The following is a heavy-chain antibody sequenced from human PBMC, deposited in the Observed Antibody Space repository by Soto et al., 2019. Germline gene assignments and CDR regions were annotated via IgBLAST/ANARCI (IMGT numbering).Heavy chain of an antibody. CDR2: IYHSGST. Sequence: QLQLQESGSGLVKPSQTLSLTCAVSGGSINTATHSWSWIRQPPGKGLEWIGYIYHSGSTYYNPSVKSPVTISIDKSNNHFSLRLSSVTAADTAVYYCARGGGVTTTGDDYWGQGILVTVSS. V-gene: IGHV4-30-2*01. CDR3: ARGGGVTTTGDDY. D-gene: IGHD4-4*01. CDR1: GGSINTATHS. J-gene: IGHJ4*02.